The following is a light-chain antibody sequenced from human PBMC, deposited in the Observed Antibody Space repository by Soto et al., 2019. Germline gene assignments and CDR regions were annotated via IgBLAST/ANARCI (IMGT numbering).Light chain of an antibody. V-gene: IGLV1-51*01. CDR3: GSWDDILSAVL. CDR1: SSNIENNF. CDR2: DNG. Sequence: QSVLTQPPSVSAAPGQQVTISCSGSSSNIENNFVSWYQQVPGTAPKLLIYDNGKRSSGIPDRFSGSKSGASATLGINGLQPGDEADHYCGSWDDILSAVLFGGGTKLTVL. J-gene: IGLJ3*02.